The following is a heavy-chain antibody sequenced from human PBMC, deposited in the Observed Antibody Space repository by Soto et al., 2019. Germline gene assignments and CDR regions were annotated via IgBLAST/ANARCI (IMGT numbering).Heavy chain of an antibody. CDR1: GYTFTGYY. D-gene: IGHD4-17*01. V-gene: IGHV1-2*04. J-gene: IGHJ6*02. CDR2: INPNSGGT. Sequence: GASVKVSCKASGYTFTGYYMHWVRQAPGQGLEWMGWINPNSGGTNYAQKFQGWVTMTRDTSISTAYMELSRLRSDDTAVYYCARDLAPLYGGNSLYYYYGMDVWGQGTTVTVSS. CDR3: ARDLAPLYGGNSLYYYYGMDV.